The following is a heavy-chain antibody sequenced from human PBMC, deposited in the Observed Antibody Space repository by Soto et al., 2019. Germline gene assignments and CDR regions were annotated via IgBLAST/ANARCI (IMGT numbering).Heavy chain of an antibody. CDR2: IIPIFGTA. CDR3: ARDRRGYRRYYFDY. D-gene: IGHD5-18*01. CDR1: GGTFSSYA. V-gene: IGHV1-69*13. J-gene: IGHJ4*02. Sequence: ASVKVSCKASGGTFSSYAISWVRQAPGQGLEWMGGIIPIFGTANYAQKFQGRVTITADESTSTAYMELSSLRSEDTAVYYCARDRRGYRRYYFDYWGQGTLVTVSS.